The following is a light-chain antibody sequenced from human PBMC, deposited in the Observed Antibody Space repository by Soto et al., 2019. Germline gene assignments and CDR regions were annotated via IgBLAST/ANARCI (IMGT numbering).Light chain of an antibody. Sequence: EIVLTQSPATLSVSPGERATLSCRGGQSVSRNLAWYQQKRGQAPRLLIYGASIRATGFPSRFSGSGSGTVFTLTISSLQSEDFAFYYCQQYDNWPRTFGQGTKVEIK. CDR1: QSVSRN. CDR2: GAS. V-gene: IGKV3-15*01. CDR3: QQYDNWPRT. J-gene: IGKJ1*01.